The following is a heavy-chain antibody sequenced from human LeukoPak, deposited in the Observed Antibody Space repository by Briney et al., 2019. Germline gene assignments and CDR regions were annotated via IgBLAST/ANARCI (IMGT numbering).Heavy chain of an antibody. V-gene: IGHV3-66*01. CDR2: IYSGGST. J-gene: IGHJ6*02. D-gene: IGHD5-18*01. Sequence: PGGSLRLSCAASGFTVSSNYMSWVRQAPGKGLEWVSVIYSGGSTYYADSVKGRFTISRDNSKNTLYLQMNSLRAEDTAVYYCARDRYSYGMDVWGQGTTVTVSS. CDR3: ARDRYSYGMDV. CDR1: GFTVSSNY.